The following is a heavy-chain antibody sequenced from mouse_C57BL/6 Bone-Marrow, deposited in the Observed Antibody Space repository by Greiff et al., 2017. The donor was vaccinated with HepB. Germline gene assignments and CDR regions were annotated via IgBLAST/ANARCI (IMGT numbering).Heavy chain of an antibody. D-gene: IGHD1-1*01. CDR1: GYSITNGNHW. J-gene: IGHJ1*03. V-gene: IGHV3-4*01. CDR3: ARACSSYWYVDG. Sequence: EVHLVESGPALVKPSQTVSLTCTVTGYSITNGNHWWNWIRQVSGSKLEWIGYISSSGSTDSNPSLKSRISITRDTSKNQFFLQLNSVTTEDIVTYYCARACSSYWYVDGRGTGATVTVAS. CDR2: ISSSGST.